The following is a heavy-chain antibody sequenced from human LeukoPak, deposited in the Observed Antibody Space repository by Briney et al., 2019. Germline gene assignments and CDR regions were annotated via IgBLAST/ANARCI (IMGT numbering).Heavy chain of an antibody. CDR1: GFTFSNAW. CDR3: ASLIYYCRSSSCYHDAFDI. CDR2: IKQDGSEK. J-gene: IGHJ3*02. Sequence: AGGSLRLSCAASGFTFSNAWMSWVRQAPVKGLEWVANIKQDGSEKYYVDSVKGRFTISRDNAKNSLYLQMNSLRAEDTAVYYCASLIYYCRSSSCYHDAFDIWGQGTMVTVSS. D-gene: IGHD2-2*01. V-gene: IGHV3-7*01.